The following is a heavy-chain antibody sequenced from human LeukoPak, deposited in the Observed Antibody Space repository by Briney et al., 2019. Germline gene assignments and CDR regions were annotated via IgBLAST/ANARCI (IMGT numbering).Heavy chain of an antibody. CDR2: IKQDGSEK. D-gene: IGHD6-19*01. J-gene: IGHJ4*02. CDR3: ARGEIAVAGPFDY. Sequence: GGSLRLSCAASGFTFSSYWMSWVRQAPGKGLEWVANIKQDGSEKYYVDSVKGRFTISRDNAKNSLYLQMNSLRADDTAVYYCARGEIAVAGPFDYWGQGTLVTVSS. CDR1: GFTFSSYW. V-gene: IGHV3-7*01.